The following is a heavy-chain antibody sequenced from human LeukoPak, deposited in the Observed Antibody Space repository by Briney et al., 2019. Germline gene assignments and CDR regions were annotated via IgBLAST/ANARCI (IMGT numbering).Heavy chain of an antibody. CDR3: ARDVGAAAGTAPSYYGMDV. CDR1: GFTVSSNY. D-gene: IGHD6-13*01. J-gene: IGHJ6*02. CDR2: ISGSGGST. Sequence: GGSLRLSCAASGFTVSSNYMSWVRQAPGKGLEWVSAISGSGGSTYYADSVKGRFTISRDNSKNTLYLQMNSLRAEDTAVYYCARDVGAAAGTAPSYYGMDVWGQGTTVTVSS. V-gene: IGHV3-23*01.